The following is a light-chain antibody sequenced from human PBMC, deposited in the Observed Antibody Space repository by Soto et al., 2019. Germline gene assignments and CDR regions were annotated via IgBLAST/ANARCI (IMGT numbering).Light chain of an antibody. CDR1: QTIRSNY. CDR3: QHYGSSPWT. Sequence: ETVLTQSPGTLSLSPGERATLSCRASQTIRSNYLAWYRQTPGQAPRLLIYGASNRATGIADRSSGSGPGTHFTLLISRLEPEDFPLSYFQHYGSSPWTFGQATKVEI. V-gene: IGKV3-20*01. CDR2: GAS. J-gene: IGKJ1*01.